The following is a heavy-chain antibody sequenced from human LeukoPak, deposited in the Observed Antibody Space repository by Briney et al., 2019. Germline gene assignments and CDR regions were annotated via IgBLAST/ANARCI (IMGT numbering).Heavy chain of an antibody. CDR2: IKQDGSEK. Sequence: PGGSLRLSCAASGFTFSTYWMSWVRQAPGKGLEWVANIKQDGSEKYYVDSVKGRFTISRDNAKNSLYLQMNSLRAEDTAVYYCARVSRWALNHNSHYWGQGTLVTVSS. V-gene: IGHV3-7*03. CDR3: ARVSRWALNHNSHY. J-gene: IGHJ4*02. CDR1: GFTFSTYW. D-gene: IGHD1-1*01.